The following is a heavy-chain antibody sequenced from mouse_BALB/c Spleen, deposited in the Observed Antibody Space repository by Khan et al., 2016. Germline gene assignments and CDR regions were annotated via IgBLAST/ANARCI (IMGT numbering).Heavy chain of an antibody. D-gene: IGHD1-1*01. CDR3: AEDYYGSNWFAY. V-gene: IGHV9-3*02. CDR1: GYTFTNYG. CDR2: INTNTGEP. J-gene: IGHJ3*01. Sequence: QIQLVQSGPELKKPGETVKISCKASGYTFTNYGMNWVKQAPEKGLKWMGWINTNTGEPTYAEEFKGRFAFSLETSDSTAYLQINNLKNEDTATEFCAEDYYGSNWFAYWGQGTLVTVAA.